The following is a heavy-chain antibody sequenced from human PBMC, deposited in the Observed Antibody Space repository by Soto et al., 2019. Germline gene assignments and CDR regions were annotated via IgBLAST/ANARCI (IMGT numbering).Heavy chain of an antibody. CDR1: GFTFSGYG. CDR2: ISYDGTTT. V-gene: IGHV3-74*01. J-gene: IGHJ4*02. Sequence: PGGSXSLSCEISGFTFSGYGMRWVRQVPGKRLIWVSLISYDGTTTTYADSVKGRFAISRDNAKDTLYLQMTSLRPADTALYYCTRGRRVSSNGKTAHWGQGTLVNVSP. CDR3: TRGRRVSSNGKTAH. D-gene: IGHD6-6*01.